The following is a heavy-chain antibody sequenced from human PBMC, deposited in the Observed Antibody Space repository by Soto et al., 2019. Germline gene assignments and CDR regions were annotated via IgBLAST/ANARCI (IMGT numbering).Heavy chain of an antibody. CDR3: AIWSNWNPLYYRGMEV. V-gene: IGHV1-69*08. CDR1: GGAFTNYS. Sequence: ASVKVSCKVSGGAFTNYSLNWVRHAPGQGLEWLGGIIPLHNTSNYSLKLLGRGSVTADISSNTVYMHLSGLTSDDTATYYCAIWSNWNPLYYRGMEVWGQGTTVTVSS. CDR2: IIPLHNTS. J-gene: IGHJ6*02. D-gene: IGHD1-20*01.